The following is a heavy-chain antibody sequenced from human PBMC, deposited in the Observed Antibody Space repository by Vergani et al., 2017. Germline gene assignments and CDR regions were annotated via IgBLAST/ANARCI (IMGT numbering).Heavy chain of an antibody. D-gene: IGHD2-2*01. CDR3: ARLPRYCSSTSCYDWFDP. CDR2: IYPGDSDT. J-gene: IGHJ5*02. V-gene: IGHV5-51*01. Sequence: EVQLVQSGAEVKKPGESLKISCKGSGYSFTSYWIGWVSQMPGKGLEWMGIIYPGDSDTRYSQSFQGQVTISADKSISTAYLQWSSLKASDTAMYYCARLPRYCSSTSCYDWFDPWGQGTLVTVSS. CDR1: GYSFTSYW.